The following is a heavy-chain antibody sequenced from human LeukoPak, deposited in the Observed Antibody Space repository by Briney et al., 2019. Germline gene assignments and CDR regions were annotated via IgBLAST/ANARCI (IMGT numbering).Heavy chain of an antibody. CDR3: ARDQYSSGWYDY. Sequence: ASVKVSCKASGGTSSSYAISWVRQAPGQGLEWMGGIIPIFGTANYAQKFQGRVTITADESTSTAYVELSSLRSEDTAVYYCARDQYSSGWYDYWGQGTLVTVSS. V-gene: IGHV1-69*01. CDR2: IIPIFGTA. CDR1: GGTSSSYA. D-gene: IGHD6-19*01. J-gene: IGHJ4*02.